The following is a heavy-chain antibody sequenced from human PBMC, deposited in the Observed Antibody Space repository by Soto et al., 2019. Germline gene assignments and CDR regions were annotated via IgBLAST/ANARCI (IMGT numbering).Heavy chain of an antibody. CDR1: GFTFSSYA. CDR2: ISGSGGST. Sequence: PGGSLILSCAASGFTFSSYAMSWVRQAPGKGLEWVSAISGSGGSTYYADSVKGRFTISRDNSKNTLYLQMNSLRAEDTAVYYCAKGDYYDSSGYYVPVDYWGQGSLVTVSS. J-gene: IGHJ4*02. CDR3: AKGDYYDSSGYYVPVDY. D-gene: IGHD3-22*01. V-gene: IGHV3-23*01.